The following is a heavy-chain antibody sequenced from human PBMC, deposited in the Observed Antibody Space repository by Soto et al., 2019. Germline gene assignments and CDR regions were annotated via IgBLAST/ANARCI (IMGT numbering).Heavy chain of an antibody. V-gene: IGHV3-30*18. D-gene: IGHD6-6*01. CDR1: GFTFSSYG. J-gene: IGHJ4*02. CDR2: ISYDGSNK. Sequence: VGSLRLSCAASGFTFSSYGMHWVRQAPGKGLEWVAVISYDGSNKYYADSVKGRFTISRDNSKNTLYLQMNSLRAEDTAVYYCAKEAPDPYYFDYWGQGTLVTVSS. CDR3: AKEAPDPYYFDY.